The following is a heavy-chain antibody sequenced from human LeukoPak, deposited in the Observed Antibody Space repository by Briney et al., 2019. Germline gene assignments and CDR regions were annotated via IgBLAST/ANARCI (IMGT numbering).Heavy chain of an antibody. V-gene: IGHV4-38-2*01. CDR3: ARPFKDTTVTSGFDY. Sequence: PSETLSLTCAVSGHSISSGYYWGWSRQPPGEGLEWIGSIHHSGTPYYTPSLKSRVTISVDTSKNQCSLNLSSVTAADTAVYYCARPFKDTTVTSGFDYWGQGTLVTVSS. CDR1: GHSISSGYY. J-gene: IGHJ4*02. CDR2: IHHSGTP. D-gene: IGHD4-17*01.